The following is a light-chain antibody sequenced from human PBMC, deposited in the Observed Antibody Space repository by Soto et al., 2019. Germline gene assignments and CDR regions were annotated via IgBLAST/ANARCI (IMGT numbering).Light chain of an antibody. CDR1: QSVSSSF. Sequence: DIMLTQSPGTLSLSPGERATLSCRASQSVSSSFLAWYQQKPGQAPRLLIYGASIRATGIPYRFSGSGSGTDFTLTISRLEPEEFAMYLCQNSDNSLWTFGQGTKVEIK. V-gene: IGKV3-20*01. CDR2: GAS. J-gene: IGKJ1*01. CDR3: QNSDNSLWT.